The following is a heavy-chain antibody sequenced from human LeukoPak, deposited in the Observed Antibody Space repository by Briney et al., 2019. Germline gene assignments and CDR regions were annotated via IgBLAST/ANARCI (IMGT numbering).Heavy chain of an antibody. D-gene: IGHD3-10*01. CDR3: ARSGGRQLLWFGESDY. V-gene: IGHV3-33*01. Sequence: GRSLRLSCAASGFTFSSYGMHWVRQAPGKGLEWVAVIWYDGSNKYYADSVKGRFTISRDNSKNTLYLQMNSLRAEDTAVYYCARSGGRQLLWFGESDYWGQGTLVTASS. J-gene: IGHJ4*02. CDR1: GFTFSSYG. CDR2: IWYDGSNK.